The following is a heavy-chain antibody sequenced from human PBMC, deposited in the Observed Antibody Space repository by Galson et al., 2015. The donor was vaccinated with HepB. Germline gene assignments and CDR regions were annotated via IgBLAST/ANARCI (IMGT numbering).Heavy chain of an antibody. Sequence: SVKVSCKASGGTFNSYAISWVRQAPGQGLEWVGEIIPIFGTSNNAQKIQGRVTIAADESTGTAYLELSSLRSEDTAVYYCATFYSDSSAYFNWGQGTLVTVSS. D-gene: IGHD3-22*01. J-gene: IGHJ4*02. CDR3: ATFYSDSSAYFN. CDR1: GGTFNSYA. CDR2: IIPIFGTS. V-gene: IGHV1-69*13.